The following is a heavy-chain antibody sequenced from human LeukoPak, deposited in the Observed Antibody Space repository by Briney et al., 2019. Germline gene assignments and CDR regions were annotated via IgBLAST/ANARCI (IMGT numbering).Heavy chain of an antibody. CDR3: AKQPSGYDYYFDY. CDR1: GFTFDDYT. Sequence: PGGSLRLSCAASGFTFDDYTMHWVRQAPGKGLEWVSGISWNSGSIGYADSVKGRFTISRDNSKNTLYLQMNSLRAEDTAVYYCAKQPSGYDYYFDYWGQGTLVTVSS. J-gene: IGHJ4*02. D-gene: IGHD5-12*01. V-gene: IGHV3-9*01. CDR2: ISWNSGSI.